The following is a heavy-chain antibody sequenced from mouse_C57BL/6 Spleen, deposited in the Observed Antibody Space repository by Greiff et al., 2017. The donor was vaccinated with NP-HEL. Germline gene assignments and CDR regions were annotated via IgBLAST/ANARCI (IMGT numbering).Heavy chain of an antibody. V-gene: IGHV1-72*01. CDR3: ARGDYGSIPHFDV. CDR1: GYTFTSYW. D-gene: IGHD1-1*01. J-gene: IGHJ1*03. Sequence: QVHVKQSGAELVKPGASVKLSCKASGYTFTSYWMHWVKQRPGRGLEWIGRIDPNSGGTKYNEKFKSKATLTVDKPSSTAYMQLSSLTSEDSAVYYCARGDYGSIPHFDVWGTGTTVTVSS. CDR2: IDPNSGGT.